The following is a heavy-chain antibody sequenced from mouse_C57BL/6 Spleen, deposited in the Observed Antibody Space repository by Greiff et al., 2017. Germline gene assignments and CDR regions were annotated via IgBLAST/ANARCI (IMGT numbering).Heavy chain of an antibody. CDR3: ARDGSQLRVFAY. CDR2: IHPNSGST. D-gene: IGHD3-2*02. V-gene: IGHV1-64*01. Sequence: QVQLQQPGAELVKPGASVKLSCKASGYTFTSYWMHWVKQRPGQGLEWIGMIHPNSGSTNYNEKFKSKATLTVDKSSSTAYMQLSSLTSEDSAVYYCARDGSQLRVFAYWGQGTLVTVSA. CDR1: GYTFTSYW. J-gene: IGHJ3*01.